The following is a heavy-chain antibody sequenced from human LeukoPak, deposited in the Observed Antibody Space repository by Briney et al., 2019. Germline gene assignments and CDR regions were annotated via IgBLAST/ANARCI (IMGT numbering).Heavy chain of an antibody. D-gene: IGHD6-19*01. V-gene: IGHV3-30*15. Sequence: GGSLRLSCAASGFTFSSYTMHWVRQAPGKGLEWVAVISYAGGNKDYADSVRGRFTISRDNSKNTLYLQMSSLRAEDTAVYYCASTYTSGWSKPFDYWGQGTLVTVSP. J-gene: IGHJ4*02. CDR2: ISYAGGNK. CDR1: GFTFSSYT. CDR3: ASTYTSGWSKPFDY.